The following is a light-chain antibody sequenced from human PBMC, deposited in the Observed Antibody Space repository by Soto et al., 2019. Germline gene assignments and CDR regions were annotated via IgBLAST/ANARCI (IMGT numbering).Light chain of an antibody. CDR3: NSYTTTSSWV. Sequence: QSALTQPASVSGSPGQSITISYTGTSSDVGGYNYVSWYQQHPGKAPKLIIYEVTNRPSGVSNRFSGSKSGNTASLTISGLQAEDEADYYCNSYTTTSSWVFGGGTKVTVL. J-gene: IGLJ3*02. V-gene: IGLV2-14*01. CDR1: SSDVGGYNY. CDR2: EVT.